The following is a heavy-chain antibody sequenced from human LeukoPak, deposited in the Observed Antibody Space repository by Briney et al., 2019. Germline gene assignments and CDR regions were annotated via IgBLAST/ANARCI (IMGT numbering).Heavy chain of an antibody. Sequence: GGSLRLSCAASGFTFSSYGMSWVRQAPGKGLEWVSAISGSGGSTYYADSVKGRFTISRGNSKNTLYLQMNSLRAEDTAVYYCAKGRYYYESSGSVLYFDYWGQGTLVTVSS. V-gene: IGHV3-23*01. CDR2: ISGSGGST. D-gene: IGHD3-22*01. J-gene: IGHJ4*02. CDR1: GFTFSSYG. CDR3: AKGRYYYESSGSVLYFDY.